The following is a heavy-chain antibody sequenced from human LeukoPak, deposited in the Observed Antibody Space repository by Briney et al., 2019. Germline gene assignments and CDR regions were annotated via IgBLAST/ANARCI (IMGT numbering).Heavy chain of an antibody. CDR1: GGSFSGYY. CDR3: ARGGAQYYYDSNDRYYFDY. CDR2: INHSGST. V-gene: IGHV4-34*01. D-gene: IGHD3-22*01. Sequence: SETLSLTCAVYGGSFSGYYWSWIRQPPGKGLEWIGEINHSGSTNYNPSLKSRITISVDTSKNQFSLKLSSVTAADTAVYYCARGGAQYYYDSNDRYYFDYWGQGTLVTVSS. J-gene: IGHJ4*02.